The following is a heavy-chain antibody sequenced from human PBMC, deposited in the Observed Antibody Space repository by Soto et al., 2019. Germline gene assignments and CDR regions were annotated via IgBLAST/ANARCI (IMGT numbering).Heavy chain of an antibody. V-gene: IGHV3-23*01. CDR3: AKNYYFDC. CDR1: GFTFSSFA. J-gene: IGHJ4*02. Sequence: EVQLLESGGGLVQPGGSLRLSCTASGFTFSSFAMSWVRQAPGKGLEWVSSINIVGGATNFADSVKGRFTISRDDSKNTLYLQMNSVRAEDTDVYYCAKNYYFDCWGQGTRVTVSS. CDR2: INIVGGAT.